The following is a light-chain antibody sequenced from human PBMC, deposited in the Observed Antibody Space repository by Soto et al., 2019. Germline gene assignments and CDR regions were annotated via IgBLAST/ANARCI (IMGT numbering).Light chain of an antibody. Sequence: DIQMTQSPSTLSASVGDRVTITCRASQSISTWLAWYQQRPGIAPRLLIYHASTLNSGVPSRFSGSGSGTEFTLTISSLQLADYATYFCQQYFRYPFGQGP. CDR2: HAS. V-gene: IGKV1-5*01. CDR3: QQYFRYP. J-gene: IGKJ2*01. CDR1: QSISTW.